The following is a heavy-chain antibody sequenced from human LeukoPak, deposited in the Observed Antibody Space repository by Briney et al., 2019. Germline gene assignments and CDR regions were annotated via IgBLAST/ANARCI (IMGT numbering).Heavy chain of an antibody. Sequence: ASVKVSCKASGYTFTSSGITWVRQAPGQGLEWMGWTSTYNGYSKYAQNLQGRVTMTADTSMTTAYMELSSLRSDDTAVYYCTKNRSGGYSDYWGQGSLVTVSS. J-gene: IGHJ4*02. CDR2: TSTYNGYS. D-gene: IGHD6-19*01. V-gene: IGHV1-18*01. CDR3: TKNRSGGYSDY. CDR1: GYTFTSSG.